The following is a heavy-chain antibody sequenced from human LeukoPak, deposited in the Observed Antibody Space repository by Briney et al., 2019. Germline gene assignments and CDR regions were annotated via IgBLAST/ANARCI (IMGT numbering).Heavy chain of an antibody. D-gene: IGHD2-2*01. CDR2: ISAYNGNT. Sequence: ASVKVSCKASGYTFTSYGISWVRQAPGQGLEWMGWISAYNGNTNYAQKLQGRVTMTTDTSTSTAYMELRSLRSDDTAVYYCARGLDCSSTSCYPENYYYMDVWGKGTTVTISS. V-gene: IGHV1-18*01. CDR3: ARGLDCSSTSCYPENYYYMDV. CDR1: GYTFTSYG. J-gene: IGHJ6*03.